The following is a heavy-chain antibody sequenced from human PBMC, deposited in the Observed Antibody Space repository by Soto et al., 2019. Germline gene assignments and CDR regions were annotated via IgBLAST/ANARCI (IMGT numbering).Heavy chain of an antibody. J-gene: IGHJ5*02. V-gene: IGHV3-53*01. CDR1: GFTVSSNY. D-gene: IGHD3-22*01. Sequence: GGSLRLSCAASGFTVSSNYMSWVRQAPGKGLEWVSVIYSGGSTYYADSVKGRFTISRDNSKNTLYLQMNSLRAEDTAVYYCARERVLGYYYDSSGYYAGWFDPWGQGTLVTVSS. CDR3: ARERVLGYYYDSSGYYAGWFDP. CDR2: IYSGGST.